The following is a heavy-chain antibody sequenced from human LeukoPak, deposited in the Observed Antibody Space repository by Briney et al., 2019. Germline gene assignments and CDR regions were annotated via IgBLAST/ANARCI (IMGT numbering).Heavy chain of an antibody. CDR1: GYTFTSYG. J-gene: IGHJ4*02. CDR3: VRISGYYELAFDY. D-gene: IGHD3-22*01. V-gene: IGHV1-18*01. CDR2: ISAYNGNT. Sequence: GASVKVSCTASGYTFTSYGISWVRQAPGQGLEWMGWISAYNGNTNYAQTLQGRVTMTTDTYTSTAYMELRSLRSDDTAVYYCVRISGYYELAFDYWGQRTLVTVSS.